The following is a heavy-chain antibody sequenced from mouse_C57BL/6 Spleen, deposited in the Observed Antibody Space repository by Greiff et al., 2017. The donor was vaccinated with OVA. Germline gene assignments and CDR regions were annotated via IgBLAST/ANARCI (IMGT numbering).Heavy chain of an antibody. CDR3: ARNYGSSYDY. J-gene: IGHJ2*01. V-gene: IGHV1-61*01. CDR2: IYPSDSET. D-gene: IGHD1-1*01. Sequence: QVHVKQPGAELVMPGASVKLSCKASGYTFTSYWMDWVKQRPGQGLEWIGNIYPSDSETHYNQKFKDKATLTVDKSSSTAYMQLSSLTSEDSAVYYCARNYGSSYDYWGQGTTLTVSS. CDR1: GYTFTSYW.